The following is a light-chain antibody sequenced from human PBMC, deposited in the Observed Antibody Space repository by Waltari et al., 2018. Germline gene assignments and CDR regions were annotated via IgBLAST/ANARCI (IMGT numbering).Light chain of an antibody. J-gene: IGKJ1*01. CDR1: QNIGKY. CDR2: GSS. CDR3: QQTQSDTVT. Sequence: DIQLTQSPSSLSASVGDSATITCRASQNIGKYFNGFQQPLGKAPKLLIYGSSSLQVGVPSRFGGSGSGTEFTLTITNLQPEDFATYFCQQTQSDTVTFGQGTKVDVK. V-gene: IGKV1-39*01.